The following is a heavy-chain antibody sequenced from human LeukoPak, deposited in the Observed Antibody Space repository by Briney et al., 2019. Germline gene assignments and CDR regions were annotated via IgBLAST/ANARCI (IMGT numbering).Heavy chain of an antibody. J-gene: IGHJ4*02. Sequence: GSLRLSCAASGLTFSASWMHWVRQAPGKGLVWVSRINGDGSTTDYADSVKGRFTISRDNAKNTLYLQMNSLRAEDTAVYYCARSGGGYWDSWGQGTLVTVSS. V-gene: IGHV3-74*01. D-gene: IGHD2-21*01. CDR1: GLTFSASW. CDR2: INGDGSTT. CDR3: ARSGGGYWDS.